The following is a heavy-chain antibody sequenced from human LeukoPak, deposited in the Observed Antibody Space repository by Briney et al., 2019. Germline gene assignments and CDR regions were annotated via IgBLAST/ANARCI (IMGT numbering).Heavy chain of an antibody. CDR3: AREGVPAANGY. J-gene: IGHJ4*02. CDR1: GFTFSSYA. D-gene: IGHD2-2*01. V-gene: IGHV3-53*01. Sequence: GGSLRLSCAASGFTFSSYAMSWVRQAPGKGLEWVSVIYSGGSTYYADSVKGRFTISRDNSKNTLYLQMNSLRAEDTAVYYCAREGVPAANGYWGQGTLVTVSS. CDR2: IYSGGST.